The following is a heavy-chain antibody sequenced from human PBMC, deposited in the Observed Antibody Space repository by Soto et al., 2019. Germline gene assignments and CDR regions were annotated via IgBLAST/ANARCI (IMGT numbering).Heavy chain of an antibody. D-gene: IGHD6-19*01. CDR1: GYTFTSYA. V-gene: IGHV1-3*01. Sequence: ASVKVSCKASGYTFTSYAMHWVRQAPGQRLEWMGWINAGNGNTKYSQKFQGRVTITRDTSASTAYMELSSLRSEDTAVYYCARVSSSGWYSYYFDYWGQGTLVTVSS. J-gene: IGHJ4*02. CDR2: INAGNGNT. CDR3: ARVSSSGWYSYYFDY.